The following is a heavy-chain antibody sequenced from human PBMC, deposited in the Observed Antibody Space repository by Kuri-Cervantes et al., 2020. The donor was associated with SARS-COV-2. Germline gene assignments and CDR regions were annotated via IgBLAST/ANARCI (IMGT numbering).Heavy chain of an antibody. J-gene: IGHJ4*02. D-gene: IGHD3-22*01. CDR2: IYSDGST. CDR1: GFTFKEYR. V-gene: IGHV3-53*01. CDR3: ARDLVDSSGYSGLGY. Sequence: GESLKISCAASGFTFKEYRMSWVRQAPGKGLEWVSIIYSDGSTYYADSVKGRFTISRDNSKNTLYLQMNSLRAEDTAVYYCARDLVDSSGYSGLGYWGQGTLVTVSS.